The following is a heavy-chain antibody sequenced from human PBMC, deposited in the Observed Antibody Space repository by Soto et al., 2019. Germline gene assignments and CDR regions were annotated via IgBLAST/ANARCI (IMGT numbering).Heavy chain of an antibody. D-gene: IGHD3-10*01. J-gene: IGHJ4*02. V-gene: IGHV3-33*01. CDR3: ARAEEGFGELLWSAFDY. Sequence: GGSLRLSCAASGFTFSSYGMHWVRQAPGKGLEWVAVIWYDGSNKYYADSVKGRFTISRDNSKNTLYLQMNSLRAEDTAVYYCARAEEGFGELLWSAFDYWGQGTLVTVSS. CDR1: GFTFSSYG. CDR2: IWYDGSNK.